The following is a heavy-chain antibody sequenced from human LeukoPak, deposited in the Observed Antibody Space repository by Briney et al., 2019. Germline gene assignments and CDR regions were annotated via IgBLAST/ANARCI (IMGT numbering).Heavy chain of an antibody. CDR2: ISSSGSTI. V-gene: IGHV3-48*03. Sequence: PGGSLRLSCAASGFTFSSYEMNWVRQAPGKGLEWVSYISSSGSTIYYADSVKGRFTISRDNAKNSLYLQMNSLRAEDTAVYYCASIAAAGTNLDYWGQGTLVTVSS. CDR1: GFTFSSYE. D-gene: IGHD6-13*01. J-gene: IGHJ4*02. CDR3: ASIAAAGTNLDY.